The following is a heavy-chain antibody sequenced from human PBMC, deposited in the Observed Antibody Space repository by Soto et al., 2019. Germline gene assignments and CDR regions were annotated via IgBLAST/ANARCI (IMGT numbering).Heavy chain of an antibody. CDR1: GFTFDDYG. J-gene: IGHJ4*02. CDR3: AKEDFWSGFARALDY. Sequence: PGGSLRLSCAAAGFTFDDYGMHWVRQATGKGLEWVSGISWNSGSIGYADSVKGRFTISRDNAKNSLYLQMNSLRAEDTALYYCAKEDFWSGFARALDYWGQGTLVTVSS. D-gene: IGHD3-3*01. V-gene: IGHV3-9*01. CDR2: ISWNSGSI.